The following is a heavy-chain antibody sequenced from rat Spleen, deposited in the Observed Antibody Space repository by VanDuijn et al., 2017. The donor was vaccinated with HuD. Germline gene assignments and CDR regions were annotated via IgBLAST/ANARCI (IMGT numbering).Heavy chain of an antibody. J-gene: IGHJ2*01. CDR1: GFTFSDYY. CDR3: ATRITTFFDY. Sequence: EVQLVESDGGLVQPGRSLKLSCAASGFTFSDYYMAWVRQAPTKGLEWVTTISSDGGRNFYRDSVKGRFTISRDNAKSTQYLQMDSLRSEDTATDYCATRITTFFDYWGQGVMVTVSS. D-gene: IGHD1-10*01. CDR2: ISSDGGRN. V-gene: IGHV5-29*01.